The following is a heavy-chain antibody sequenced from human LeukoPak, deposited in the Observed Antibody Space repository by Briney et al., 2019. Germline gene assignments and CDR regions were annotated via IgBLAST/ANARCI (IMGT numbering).Heavy chain of an antibody. V-gene: IGHV4-34*01. CDR1: GGSFSGYY. CDR3: ARLKLAAAGYYFDY. Sequence: PSETPSLTCAVYGGSFSGYYWSWIRQPPGKGLEWIGEINHSGSTNYNPSLKSRVTISVDTSKNQFSLKLSPVTAADTAVYYCARLKLAAAGYYFDYWGQGTLVTVSS. J-gene: IGHJ4*02. D-gene: IGHD6-13*01. CDR2: INHSGST.